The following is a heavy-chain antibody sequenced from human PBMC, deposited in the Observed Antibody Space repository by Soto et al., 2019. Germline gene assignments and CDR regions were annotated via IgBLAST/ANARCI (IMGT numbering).Heavy chain of an antibody. CDR3: ARHRRRPFNWFDP. CDR1: GDSITSNTYY. V-gene: IGHV4-39*01. CDR2: IYYSGST. J-gene: IGHJ5*02. Sequence: SETLSLTCTVSGDSITSNTYYWGWIRQPPGKGLEWIGVIYYSGSTYYNPSLKSRVTISVDTSKNQFSLKLSSVTAADTAVYYCARHRRRPFNWFDPWGQGTLVTVSS.